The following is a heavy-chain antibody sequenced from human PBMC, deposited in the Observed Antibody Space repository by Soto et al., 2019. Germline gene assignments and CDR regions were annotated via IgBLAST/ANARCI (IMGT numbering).Heavy chain of an antibody. CDR1: GGSFIGYY. V-gene: IGHV4-34*01. CDR3: EVPYGDYDYYYYMDV. Sequence: SETLSLTYAVYGGSFIGYYWSWIRQPPGNGLEWIGEINHSGSTNYNPSLKSRVTLSVDKSKNQFSLKLSSVTAADTAVYYCEVPYGDYDYYYYMDVWGNGTTVTVSS. J-gene: IGHJ6*03. CDR2: INHSGST. D-gene: IGHD4-17*01.